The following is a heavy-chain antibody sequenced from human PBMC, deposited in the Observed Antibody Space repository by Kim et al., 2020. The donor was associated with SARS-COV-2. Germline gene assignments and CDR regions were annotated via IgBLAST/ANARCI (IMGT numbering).Heavy chain of an antibody. Sequence: SVKVSCKASGGTFSSYAISWVRQAPGQGLEWMGRIIPILGIANYAQKFQGRVTITADKSTSTAYMELSSLRSEDTAVYYCAREGDTAMDDYWGQGTLVTVSS. CDR1: GGTFSSYA. J-gene: IGHJ4*02. V-gene: IGHV1-69*04. CDR3: AREGDTAMDDY. D-gene: IGHD5-18*01. CDR2: IIPILGIA.